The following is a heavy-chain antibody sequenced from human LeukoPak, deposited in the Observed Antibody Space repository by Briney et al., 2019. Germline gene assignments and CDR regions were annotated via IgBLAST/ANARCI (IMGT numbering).Heavy chain of an antibody. J-gene: IGHJ4*02. CDR1: GGSISSYY. V-gene: IGHV4-59*01. CDR3: ARREKSPYYFDY. Sequence: SETLSLTCTVSGGSISSYYWSWIRQPPGKGLEWIGYIYYSGSTNYNPSLKSRVTISVDTSKNQFSLKLSSVTAADTAVYYCARREKSPYYFDYWGQGTLVTVSS. CDR2: IYYSGST.